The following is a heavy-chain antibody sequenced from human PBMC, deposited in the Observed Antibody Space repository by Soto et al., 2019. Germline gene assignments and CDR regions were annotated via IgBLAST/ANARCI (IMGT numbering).Heavy chain of an antibody. V-gene: IGHV3-30*18. CDR1: GFTFSTFA. J-gene: IGHJ3*01. CDR2: ISYDGSSE. CDR3: AKAYYDFWSGYPKDAFDV. Sequence: QVQLVESGGGVVQPGRSLRLSCAASGFTFSTFAMHWVRQAPGKGLEWVEVISYDGSSEVYVDSVKGRFTISRDNSKNTLYLQMSSLRREDTAVYYCAKAYYDFWSGYPKDAFDVWGQGTMVTVSS. D-gene: IGHD3-3*01.